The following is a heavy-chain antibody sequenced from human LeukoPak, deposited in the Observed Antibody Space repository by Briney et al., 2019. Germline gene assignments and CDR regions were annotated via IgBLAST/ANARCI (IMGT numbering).Heavy chain of an antibody. V-gene: IGHV1-18*01. D-gene: IGHD3-9*01. Sequence: ASVKVSCKASGYTFTSYGISWVRQAPGQGLEWMGWIGAYNGNTNYAQKLQGRVTMTTDTSTSTAYMELRSLRSDDTAVYYCARDQGYDILTGIDYWGQGTLVTVSS. J-gene: IGHJ4*02. CDR3: ARDQGYDILTGIDY. CDR2: IGAYNGNT. CDR1: GYTFTSYG.